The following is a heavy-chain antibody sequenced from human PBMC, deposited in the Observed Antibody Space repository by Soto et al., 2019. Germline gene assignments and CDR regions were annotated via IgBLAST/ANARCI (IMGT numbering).Heavy chain of an antibody. CDR3: ARVRDCSNGVCYTGSLDY. D-gene: IGHD2-8*01. CDR2: IHQSGGT. V-gene: IGHV4-38-2*01. J-gene: IGHJ4*02. CDR1: GYSISSGYY. Sequence: PSETLSLTCAVSGYSISSGYYWAWIRQPPGKGLEWIATIHQSGGTYYSPSLKSRVTISVDTSKNQFSLKLSSVTAADTAVFYCARVRDCSNGVCYTGSLDYWGQGTLVTVSS.